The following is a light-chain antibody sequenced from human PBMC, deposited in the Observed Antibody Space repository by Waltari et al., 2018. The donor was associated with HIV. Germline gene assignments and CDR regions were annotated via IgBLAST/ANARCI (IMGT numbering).Light chain of an antibody. Sequence: SSELTQDPAVSVALGQTVRITCQGDSLRSYYASWYQQKQGQAPVLVIYGKNNRPSGIPDRFSGSRPGNTASLTITGAQAEDEADYYCNSRDSSGNHPFGGGTKLTVL. V-gene: IGLV3-19*01. J-gene: IGLJ2*01. CDR2: GKN. CDR1: SLRSYY. CDR3: NSRDSSGNHP.